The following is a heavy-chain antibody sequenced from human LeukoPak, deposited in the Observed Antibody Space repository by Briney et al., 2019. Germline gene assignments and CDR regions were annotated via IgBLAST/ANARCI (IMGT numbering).Heavy chain of an antibody. D-gene: IGHD2-2*01. V-gene: IGHV3-23*01. J-gene: IGHJ6*02. Sequence: PGGSLRLSCAASGFTFSSYAMSWVRQAPGKGLEWVSTIGGNGGSTYYADSVKGRFTISRDNSKNTLYLQMNSLRAEDTAVYYCTTHRTAAYYYGVDVWGQGTAVTVSS. CDR1: GFTFSSYA. CDR2: IGGNGGST. CDR3: TTHRTAAYYYGVDV.